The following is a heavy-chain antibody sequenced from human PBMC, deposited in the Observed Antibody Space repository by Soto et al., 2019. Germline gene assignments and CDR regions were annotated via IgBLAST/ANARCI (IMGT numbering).Heavy chain of an antibody. D-gene: IGHD3-3*01. J-gene: IGHJ4*02. CDR2: ISGSDGST. V-gene: IGHV3-23*01. CDR3: AKDPPHVGDFWSGYYLGSGPAETEFFDY. CDR1: GFTFSSYA. Sequence: PGGSLRLSCAASGFTFSSYAMSWVRQAPGKGLEWVSAISGSDGSTYYADSVKGRFTISRDNSKNTLYLQMNSLRAEDTAVYYCAKDPPHVGDFWSGYYLGSGPAETEFFDYWGQGTLVTVSS.